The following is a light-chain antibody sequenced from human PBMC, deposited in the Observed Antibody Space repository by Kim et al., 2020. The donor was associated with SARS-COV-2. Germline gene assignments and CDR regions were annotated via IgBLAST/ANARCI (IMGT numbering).Light chain of an antibody. J-gene: IGLJ1*01. CDR1: SSDVGRYNF. Sequence: GQSITISCTGTSSDVGRYNFVSWYQQHPGKAPKLMIYDVTNRPSGISNRFSGSKSGNTASLTISGLQAEDEAEYYCSSYTTSSTLVFGTGTKVTVL. CDR2: DVT. V-gene: IGLV2-14*03. CDR3: SSYTTSSTLV.